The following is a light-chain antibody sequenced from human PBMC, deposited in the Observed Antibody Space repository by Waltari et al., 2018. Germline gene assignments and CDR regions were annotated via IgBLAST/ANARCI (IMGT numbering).Light chain of an antibody. J-gene: IGLJ2*01. CDR3: GTWDSSLSVGV. V-gene: IGLV1-51*02. Sequence: QSVLTQPPSVSAAPGQKVTISCSGSSPNIGNNYVSWYQQFPGTAPKLLIYENNKRPQGIPDRFFGSKSGTSATLDIHGLQTGDEADYYCGTWDSSLSVGVLGGGTKVTVL. CDR2: ENN. CDR1: SPNIGNNY.